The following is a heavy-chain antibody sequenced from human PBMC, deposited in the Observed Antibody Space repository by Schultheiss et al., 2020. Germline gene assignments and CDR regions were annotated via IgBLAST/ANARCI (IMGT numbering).Heavy chain of an antibody. D-gene: IGHD3-3*01. CDR1: GYTFTRYG. CDR3: ARTSTYYDFWSGYYGGLDY. CDR2: ISTYNGDT. V-gene: IGHV1-18*01. J-gene: IGHJ4*02. Sequence: ASVKVSCKASGYTFTRYGLSWVRQAPGQGLEWMGWISTYNGDTNYAQKLQGRVTMTTDTSTSTAYMELRSLRSDDAAVYYCARTSTYYDFWSGYYGGLDYWGQGTLVNVSS.